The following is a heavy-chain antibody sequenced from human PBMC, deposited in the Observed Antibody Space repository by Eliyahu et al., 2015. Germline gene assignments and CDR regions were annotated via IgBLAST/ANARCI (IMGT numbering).Heavy chain of an antibody. Sequence: QVQLQESGPGLVKPSEXLSLTCTVXGXSXSSGSYYWSWIRXPPGKGLEWIGYIYYSGSTNYNPSLKSRVTISVDTSKNQFSLKLSSVTAADTAVYYCARDSHPFIRFDLWGRGTLVTVSS. J-gene: IGHJ2*01. CDR2: IYYSGST. CDR1: GXSXSSGSYY. V-gene: IGHV4-61*01. D-gene: IGHD3-16*01. CDR3: ARDSHPFIRFDL.